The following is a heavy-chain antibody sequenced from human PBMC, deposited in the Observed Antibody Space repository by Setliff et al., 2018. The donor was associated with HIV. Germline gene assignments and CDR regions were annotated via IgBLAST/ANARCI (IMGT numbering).Heavy chain of an antibody. CDR2: ISPYNGNT. CDR3: AIRREVVAAATTRRGLDI. D-gene: IGHD2-15*01. V-gene: IGHV1-18*01. Sequence: GASVKVSCKASGYTFTNFGITWVRQAPGQGLEWMGWISPYNGNTNYAPELHGRVTMTTDTSTSTASLELRSLRSDDTAVYYCAIRREVVAAATTRRGLDIWGQGTMVTVSS. J-gene: IGHJ3*02. CDR1: GYTFTNFG.